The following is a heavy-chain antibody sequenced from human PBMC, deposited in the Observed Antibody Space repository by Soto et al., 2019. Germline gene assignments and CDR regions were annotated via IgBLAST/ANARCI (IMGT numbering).Heavy chain of an antibody. CDR3: ARGPYSSGRYRNWFDP. V-gene: IGHV4-34*01. Sequence: SETLSLTCAVYGGSFSGYYWSWIRQPPGKGLEWIGEINHSGSTNYNPSLKSRVTISVDTSKNQFSLKLSSVTAADTAVYYCARGPYSSGRYRNWFDPWGQGTLVTVSS. D-gene: IGHD6-19*01. CDR2: INHSGST. CDR1: GGSFSGYY. J-gene: IGHJ5*02.